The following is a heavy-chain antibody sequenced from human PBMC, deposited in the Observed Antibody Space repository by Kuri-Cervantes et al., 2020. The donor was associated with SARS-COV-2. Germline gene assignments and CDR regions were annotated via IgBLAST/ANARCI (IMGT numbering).Heavy chain of an antibody. V-gene: IGHV3-23*03. CDR1: GGSFSGYY. CDR3: AKDGDPDY. D-gene: IGHD2-21*01. Sequence: GESLKISCAVYGGSFSGYYWSWVRQAPGKGLEWVSVIYSGGSSTYYADSVKGRFTISRDNSKNTLYLQMNSLRAEDTAVYYCAKDGDPDYWGQGTLVTVSS. J-gene: IGHJ4*02. CDR2: IYSGGSST.